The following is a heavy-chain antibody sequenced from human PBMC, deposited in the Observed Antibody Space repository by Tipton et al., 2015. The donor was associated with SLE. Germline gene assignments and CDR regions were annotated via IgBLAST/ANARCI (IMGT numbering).Heavy chain of an antibody. CDR1: GFTFSSYS. CDR3: ARVVVGPVHDWFDP. Sequence: SLRLSCAASGFTFSSYSMNWVRQAPGKGLEWVSFISSSSSYIYYADSVKGRFTISRDNAKNSLYLQMNSLRVEDTAVYYCARVVVGPVHDWFDPWGQGTLVTVSA. D-gene: IGHD1-1*01. CDR2: ISSSSSYI. V-gene: IGHV3-21*03. J-gene: IGHJ5*02.